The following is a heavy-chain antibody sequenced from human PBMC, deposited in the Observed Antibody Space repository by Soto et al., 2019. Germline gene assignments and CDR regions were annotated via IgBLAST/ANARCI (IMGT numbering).Heavy chain of an antibody. CDR1: GGSISSGGYC. J-gene: IGHJ5*02. CDR2: IYYSGST. V-gene: IGHV4-31*03. D-gene: IGHD6-13*01. CDR3: ARGGSRHPVVWFDP. Sequence: PSETLSLTCTVSGGSISSGGYCWSWIRQHPGKGLEWIGYIYYSGSTYYNPSLKSRVTISVDTSKNQFSLKLSSVTAADTAVYYCARGGSRHPVVWFDPWGQGTLVTVSS.